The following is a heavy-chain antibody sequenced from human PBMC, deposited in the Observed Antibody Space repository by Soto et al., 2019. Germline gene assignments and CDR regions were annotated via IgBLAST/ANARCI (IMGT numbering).Heavy chain of an antibody. CDR2: IYYSGST. Sequence: SETLSLTYTVSGGSISSSSYYWGWIRQPPGKGLEWIGSIYYSGSTYYNPSLKSRVTISVDTSKNQFSLKLSSVTAADTAVYYCARRCSSTSCYEYFVFDYWGQGTLVTVSS. CDR1: GGSISSSSYY. V-gene: IGHV4-39*01. D-gene: IGHD2-2*01. J-gene: IGHJ4*02. CDR3: ARRCSSTSCYEYFVFDY.